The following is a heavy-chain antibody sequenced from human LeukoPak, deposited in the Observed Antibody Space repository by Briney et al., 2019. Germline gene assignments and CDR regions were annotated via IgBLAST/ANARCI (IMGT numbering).Heavy chain of an antibody. J-gene: IGHJ5*02. Sequence: ASETLSLTCTVSGGSISSGSYYWSWIRQPAGKGLEWIGRIYTSGSTNYNPSLKSRVTMSVDTSKNQFSLKLSSVTAADTAVYYCARDSCSSTSCYYDWFDPWGQGTLVTVSS. CDR3: ARDSCSSTSCYYDWFDP. V-gene: IGHV4-61*02. CDR2: IYTSGST. D-gene: IGHD2-2*01. CDR1: GGSISSGSYY.